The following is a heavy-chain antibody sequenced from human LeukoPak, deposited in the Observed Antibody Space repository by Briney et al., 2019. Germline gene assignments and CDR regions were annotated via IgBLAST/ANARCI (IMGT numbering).Heavy chain of an antibody. V-gene: IGHV4-4*07. CDR3: AREREGIVIVPPARGAFDI. D-gene: IGHD2-2*01. Sequence: SETLSLTCSVSAGSISNYYWSWIRQPAGKGLEGIGRIYPSGSTNYKPSLKSRVTMSIDKSKNQFSLKLSSVTAADTAVYYCAREREGIVIVPPARGAFDIWGQGTMVTVSS. J-gene: IGHJ3*02. CDR1: AGSISNYY. CDR2: IYPSGST.